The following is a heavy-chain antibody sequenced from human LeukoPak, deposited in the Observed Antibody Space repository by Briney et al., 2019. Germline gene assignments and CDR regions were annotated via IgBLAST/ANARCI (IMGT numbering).Heavy chain of an antibody. CDR2: ISSGSSTS. CDR3: ARDLGILGY. D-gene: IGHD1-14*01. V-gene: IGHV3-48*01. Sequence: GGSLRLSCAASGFTFSSYAMSWVRQAPGKGLEWVSYISSGSSTSYYADSVKGRFTISRDNAKNSLYLQMNSLRGEDTAVYYCARDLGILGYWGQGTLVTVSS. CDR1: GFTFSSYA. J-gene: IGHJ4*02.